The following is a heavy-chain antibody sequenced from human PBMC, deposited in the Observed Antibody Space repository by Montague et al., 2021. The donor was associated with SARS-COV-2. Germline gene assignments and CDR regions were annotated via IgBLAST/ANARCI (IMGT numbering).Heavy chain of an antibody. CDR1: GGSISGDNYD. J-gene: IGHJ2*01. V-gene: IGHV4-31*03. CDR2: IYYTGST. D-gene: IGHD7-27*01. Sequence: TLSLTCTVSGGSISGDNYDWTWIRQHPGKGLEWIAYIYYTGSTYYNPSLQSRLRTSLDTSKNQFSLTLTSVTPADTAIYYCARNRGWGSRGAGYIDLWGRGSPLTVSS. CDR3: ARNRGWGSRGAGYIDL.